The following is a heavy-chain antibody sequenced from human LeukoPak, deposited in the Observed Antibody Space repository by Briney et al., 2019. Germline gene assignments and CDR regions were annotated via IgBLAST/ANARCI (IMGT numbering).Heavy chain of an antibody. J-gene: IGHJ4*02. CDR1: TFTFSDSY. Sequence: GGSLRLSCAASTFTFSDSYMSWIRQAPGKGLEWLSYISSSGRIIYYADSVKGRFTISRDNAKNSLYLQMNSLRAEDTAVYYCTRDFWTDYWGQGTLVTVSS. CDR2: ISSSGRII. CDR3: TRDFWTDY. D-gene: IGHD3/OR15-3a*01. V-gene: IGHV3-11*04.